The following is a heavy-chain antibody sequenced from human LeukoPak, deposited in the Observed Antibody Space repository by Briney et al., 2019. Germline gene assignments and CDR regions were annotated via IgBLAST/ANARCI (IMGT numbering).Heavy chain of an antibody. D-gene: IGHD2-8*01. CDR3: ARARNGPSDP. Sequence: PGGSLRLSCAASGFTVSSNFMSWVRQAPGKGLEWVSVIYSGGSTYYADSVKGRFTISRDNSKNTLYLQMNSLRAEDTAVYYCARARNGPSDPWGQGTLVTVSS. V-gene: IGHV3-53*01. CDR2: IYSGGST. CDR1: GFTVSSNF. J-gene: IGHJ5*02.